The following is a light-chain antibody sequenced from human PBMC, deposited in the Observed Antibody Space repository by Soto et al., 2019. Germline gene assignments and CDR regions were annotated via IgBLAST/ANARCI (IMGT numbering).Light chain of an antibody. V-gene: IGKV1-39*01. J-gene: IGKJ1*01. CDR1: QDISNY. CDR2: AAS. Sequence: DIQMTQSPSSLSASVGDRVTITCRASQDISNYLNWYQQKPGKAPKLLIYAASSLQSGVPSRFSGSGSGTDFTLTISSLQPEDFATYYCQQSYSTPQTFGQGTKVDIK. CDR3: QQSYSTPQT.